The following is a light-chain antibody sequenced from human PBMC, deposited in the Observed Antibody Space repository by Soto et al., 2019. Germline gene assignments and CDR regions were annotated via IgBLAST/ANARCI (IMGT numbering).Light chain of an antibody. Sequence: DIQMTQSPSTLSASVGDRVTITCRASQSISTWLAWYQQKPGKAPKVLIYEASKLESGVPSRFSGSGSGTEFTLTISTLQPDDVATYYCQQYSSYQWTFGQGTKVDI. CDR1: QSISTW. CDR2: EAS. V-gene: IGKV1-5*01. CDR3: QQYSSYQWT. J-gene: IGKJ1*01.